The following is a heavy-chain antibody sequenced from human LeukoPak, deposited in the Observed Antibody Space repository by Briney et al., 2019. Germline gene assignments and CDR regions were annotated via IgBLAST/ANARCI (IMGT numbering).Heavy chain of an antibody. CDR2: NYYAGGT. V-gene: IGHV4-39*01. CDR1: GGSISSSSYY. J-gene: IGHJ6*02. D-gene: IGHD3-10*01. CDR3: ARGFGESEYYYYGMDV. Sequence: SETLSLTCTVSGGSISSSSYYWGWIRQPPGRGLDWIGTNYYAGGTYYNPSLKSRVTISVDTSKNQFSLRLSSVTAADTAVYYCARGFGESEYYYYGMDVWGQGTTVTVPS.